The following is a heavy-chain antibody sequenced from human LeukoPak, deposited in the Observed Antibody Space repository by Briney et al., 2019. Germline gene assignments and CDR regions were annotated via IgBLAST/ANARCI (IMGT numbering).Heavy chain of an antibody. CDR3: AKDFVNSDKLRQQLEEPLDY. D-gene: IGHD6-13*01. CDR2: ISSSSSYI. V-gene: IGHV3-21*01. Sequence: GGSLRLSCAASGFTFSSYSMNWVRQAPGKGLEWVSSISSSSSYIYYADSVKGQFTISRDNSKNTLYLQMNSLRAEDTAVYYCAKDFVNSDKLRQQLEEPLDYWGQGTLVTVSS. J-gene: IGHJ4*02. CDR1: GFTFSSYS.